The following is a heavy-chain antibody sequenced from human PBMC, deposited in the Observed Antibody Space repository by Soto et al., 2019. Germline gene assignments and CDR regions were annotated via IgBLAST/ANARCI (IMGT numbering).Heavy chain of an antibody. CDR2: IIPIFGTA. V-gene: IGHV1-69*01. J-gene: IGHJ4*01. CDR1: GGTFSSYA. CDR3: SRLELGGYNIDY. D-gene: IGHD5-12*01. Sequence: QVQLVQSGAEVKKPGSSVKVSCKASGGTFSSYAISWVRQAPGQGLEWMGGIIPIFGTANYAQKFQGRVTITADEYTRTAYMELSSLRSEDTAVYYCSRLELGGYNIDYWGHVTLVTVSS.